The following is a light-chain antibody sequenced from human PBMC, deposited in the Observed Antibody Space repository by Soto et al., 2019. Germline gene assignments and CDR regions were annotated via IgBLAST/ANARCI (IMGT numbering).Light chain of an antibody. Sequence: NFMLTQPHSVSASPGKTVSISCTRSGGSVASDYVQWFQRRPGSSPTTMIYEDNEAGSIGSSSNSASLTLSGLRTEDEADYYCQSYDSNNWVFGGGTKLTVL. CDR1: GGSVASDY. CDR2: EDN. J-gene: IGLJ3*02. CDR3: QSYDSNNWV. V-gene: IGLV6-57*01.